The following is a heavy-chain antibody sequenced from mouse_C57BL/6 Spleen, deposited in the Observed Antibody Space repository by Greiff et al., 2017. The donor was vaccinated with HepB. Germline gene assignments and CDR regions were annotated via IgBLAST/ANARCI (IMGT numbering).Heavy chain of an antibody. CDR2: ISSGSSTI. CDR1: GFTFSDYG. J-gene: IGHJ4*01. CDR3: AKPDYYGSSSFYYAMDY. V-gene: IGHV5-17*01. Sequence: DVQLVESGGGLVKPGGSLKLSCAASGFTFSDYGMHWVRQAPEKGLEWVAYISSGSSTIYYADTVKGRFTISRDNAKNTLFLQMTSLRSEDTAMYYCAKPDYYGSSSFYYAMDYWGQGTSVTVSS. D-gene: IGHD1-1*01.